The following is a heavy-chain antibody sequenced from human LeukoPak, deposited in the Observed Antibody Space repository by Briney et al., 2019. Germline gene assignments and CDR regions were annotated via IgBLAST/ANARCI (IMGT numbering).Heavy chain of an antibody. Sequence: GGSLRLSCVASGFTFSDYYMSWIRQAPGKGLEWVSYISSSGSTIYYADSVKGRFTISRDNAKNSLYLQMNSLRAGDTAVYYCARAYGDYGINWFDPWGQGTLVTVSS. CDR3: ARAYGDYGINWFDP. V-gene: IGHV3-11*01. CDR2: ISSSGSTI. D-gene: IGHD4-17*01. J-gene: IGHJ5*02. CDR1: GFTFSDYY.